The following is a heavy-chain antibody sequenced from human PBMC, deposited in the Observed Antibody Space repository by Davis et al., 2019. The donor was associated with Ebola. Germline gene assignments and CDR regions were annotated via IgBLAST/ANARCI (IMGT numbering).Heavy chain of an antibody. J-gene: IGHJ4*02. CDR2: IFYSGST. Sequence: MPSETLSLTCTVSGGSISSYYWSWIRQPPGKGLEWIGYIFYSGSTNYNSSLKSRVTISVDTSKNQFSLNLDSMTAADTAVYYCARGQRGYSFWGRGTLVIVSS. CDR1: GGSISSYY. CDR3: ARGQRGYSF. D-gene: IGHD5-18*01. V-gene: IGHV4-59*01.